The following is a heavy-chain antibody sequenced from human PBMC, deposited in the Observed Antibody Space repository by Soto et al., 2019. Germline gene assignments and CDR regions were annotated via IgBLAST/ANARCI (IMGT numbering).Heavy chain of an antibody. Sequence: EVQLLESGGGLVQPGGSLRLSCAASGFTFSSYSMNWVRQAPGKGLEWVSYISSSSRTIYYTDSVKGRFTISRDNGKNSLYLLRNSLRDEDPAVYYCARDCSGCPPPHDFDIWGQGTMVTVSS. J-gene: IGHJ3*02. CDR3: ARDCSGCPPPHDFDI. V-gene: IGHV3-48*02. CDR1: GFTFSSYS. D-gene: IGHD2-15*01. CDR2: ISSSSRTI.